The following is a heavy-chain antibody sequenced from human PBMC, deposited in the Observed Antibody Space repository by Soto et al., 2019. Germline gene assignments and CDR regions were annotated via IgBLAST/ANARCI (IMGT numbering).Heavy chain of an antibody. CDR1: GFTFSTYN. CDR3: ASGTKEWLFGGGIDY. D-gene: IGHD3-3*01. J-gene: IGHJ4*02. V-gene: IGHV3-21*01. CDR2: ISSSSGYI. Sequence: GGSLRLSCAASGFTFSTYNMNWVRQAPGKGLEYVSSISSSSGYIYYADSVKGRFTISRDNAKNSLYLQMNSLRAEDTAVYYCASGTKEWLFGGGIDYWGQGTPVTVSS.